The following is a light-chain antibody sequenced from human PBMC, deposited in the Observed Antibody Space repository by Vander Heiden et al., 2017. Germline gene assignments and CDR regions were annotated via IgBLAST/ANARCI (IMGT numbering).Light chain of an antibody. J-gene: IGKJ3*01. V-gene: IGKV3-20*01. CDR2: GAS. CDR3: HQYGSSPFT. Sequence: EIVLTQSPGTLSLSPGERATLSCRASQSVSSSYLAWYQQKPGQTPRLPIYGASSRATGIPDRFSGSGSGADFTLTIGSLEPEDFAVYYCHQYGSSPFTFGPGTTVDIK. CDR1: QSVSSSY.